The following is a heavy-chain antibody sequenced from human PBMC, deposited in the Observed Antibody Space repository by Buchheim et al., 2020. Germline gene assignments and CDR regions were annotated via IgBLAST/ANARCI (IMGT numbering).Heavy chain of an antibody. V-gene: IGHV3-23*01. J-gene: IGHJ4*02. CDR3: AKDLGSAPVGY. CDR2: INNGGGYT. D-gene: IGHD1-26*01. Sequence: EVQLLESGGGLVEPGGSLRLSCAASGFTFSSYAMTWVRQAPGKGLEWVSTINNGGGYTYYADSVKGCFTISRDNSENTLYLQMDSLRAEDTAVYYCAKDLGSAPVGYWGQGTL. CDR1: GFTFSSYA.